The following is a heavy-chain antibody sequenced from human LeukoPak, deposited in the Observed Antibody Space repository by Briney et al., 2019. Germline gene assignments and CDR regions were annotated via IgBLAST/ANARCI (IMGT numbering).Heavy chain of an antibody. D-gene: IGHD5-12*01. Sequence: GGSLRLSCAASGFTFSNAWMGWVSQAPGKGLEWVGRIKSKTDGGTTDYAAPVKGRFTISRDDSKNTLYLQMNSLKTEDTAVYYCTTAGGYSGYDYVRGSYYFDYWGQGTLVTVSS. J-gene: IGHJ4*02. V-gene: IGHV3-15*01. CDR1: GFTFSNAW. CDR2: IKSKTDGGTT. CDR3: TTAGGYSGYDYVRGSYYFDY.